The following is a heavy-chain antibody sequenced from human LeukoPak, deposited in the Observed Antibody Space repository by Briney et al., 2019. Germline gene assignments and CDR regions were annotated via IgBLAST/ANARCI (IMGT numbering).Heavy chain of an antibody. J-gene: IGHJ6*03. CDR3: AIYSSSSNYYYYYYMDV. Sequence: GASVKVSCKASGYTFTSYGISWVRQAPGQGLEWMGWISAYNGNTNYAQKLQGRVTMTTDTSTSTAYMELRSLRSDDTAVYYCAIYSSSSNYYYYYYMDVWGKGTTVTVSS. D-gene: IGHD6-6*01. V-gene: IGHV1-18*01. CDR1: GYTFTSYG. CDR2: ISAYNGNT.